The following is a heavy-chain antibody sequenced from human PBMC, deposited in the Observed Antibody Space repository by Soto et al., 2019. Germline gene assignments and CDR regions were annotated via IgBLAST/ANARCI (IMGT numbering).Heavy chain of an antibody. CDR3: TTDSILVRAFDY. CDR1: GVSLSNAW. V-gene: IGHV3-15*01. J-gene: IGHJ4*02. Sequence: GRSLRLACAASGVSLSNAWMTWARQAPGKGLEWVGRIKSKTDGGTTDYAAPVKGRFTISRDDSRNTLYLQMNSLKTEDTAVYYCTTDSILVRAFDYCGQRTLVIVSS. CDR2: IKSKTDGGTT.